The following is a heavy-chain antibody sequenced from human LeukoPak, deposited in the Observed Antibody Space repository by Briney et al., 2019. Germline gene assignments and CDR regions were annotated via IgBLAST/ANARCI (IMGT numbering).Heavy chain of an antibody. J-gene: IGHJ6*03. CDR3: ARDGRKGDPDYYYYYMDV. D-gene: IGHD3-10*01. Sequence: GGSLRLSCAASGFTFSSYAMHWVRQAPGKGLEWVAVISYDGSNKYYADSVKGRFTISRDNSKNTLYLQMNSLRAEDTAVYYCARDGRKGDPDYYYYYMDVWGKGTTVTVSS. CDR1: GFTFSSYA. V-gene: IGHV3-30*04. CDR2: ISYDGSNK.